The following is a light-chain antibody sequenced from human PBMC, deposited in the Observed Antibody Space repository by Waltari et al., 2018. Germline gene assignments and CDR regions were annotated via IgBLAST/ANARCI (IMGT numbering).Light chain of an antibody. CDR3: QESYSFTRT. J-gene: IGKJ1*01. CDR2: AAS. Sequence: DIQMTQSPSSQSASVGDRVTITCRASQTISRYLNWYQQKPGKAPNLLIYAASSLQSGVPSRFSGSGSGRDFTLIITSLQPEDFATYYCQESYSFTRTFGQGTKVEIK. CDR1: QTISRY. V-gene: IGKV1-39*01.